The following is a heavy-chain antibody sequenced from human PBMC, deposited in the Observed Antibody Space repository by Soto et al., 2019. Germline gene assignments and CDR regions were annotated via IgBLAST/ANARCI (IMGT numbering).Heavy chain of an antibody. CDR1: GYTFTSYG. CDR2: ISAYNGNT. V-gene: IGHV1-18*01. D-gene: IGHD6-13*01. J-gene: IGHJ6*02. CDR3: ARDAGPGYSSSWYNYYYGMDV. Sequence: GASVKVSCKASGYTFTSYGISWVRQAGGQGLEWMGWISAYNGNTDYAQKLQGRVTMTTDTSTSKAYMKLRSLRSDDTAVYYCARDAGPGYSSSWYNYYYGMDVWGQGTTVTVSS.